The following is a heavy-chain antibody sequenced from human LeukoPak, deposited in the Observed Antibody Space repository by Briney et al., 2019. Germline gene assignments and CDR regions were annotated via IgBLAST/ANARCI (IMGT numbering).Heavy chain of an antibody. CDR3: ARVHTAMKNGGDSPHDAFDI. D-gene: IGHD2-21*01. V-gene: IGHV1-18*01. CDR2: ISAYNGNT. Sequence: ASVKVSCKASGYTFTSYGISWVRQAPGQGLEWKGWISAYNGNTNYAQKFQGRVTITADESTSTAYMELSSLRSEDTAVYYCARVHTAMKNGGDSPHDAFDIWGQGTMVTVSS. CDR1: GYTFTSYG. J-gene: IGHJ3*02.